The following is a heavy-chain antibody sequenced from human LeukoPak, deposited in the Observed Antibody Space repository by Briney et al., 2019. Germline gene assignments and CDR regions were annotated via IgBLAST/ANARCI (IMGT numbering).Heavy chain of an antibody. CDR3: ARSKVSSNWFDP. Sequence: SETLSLTCAVSGGSISSGGYSWSWIRQPPGKGLEWIGYIYHSGSTYYNPSLKSRVTISVDRSKNQFSLKLSSVTAADTAVYYCARSKVSSNWFDPWGQGTLVTVSS. V-gene: IGHV4-30-2*01. J-gene: IGHJ5*02. D-gene: IGHD2-8*01. CDR1: GGSISSGGYS. CDR2: IYHSGST.